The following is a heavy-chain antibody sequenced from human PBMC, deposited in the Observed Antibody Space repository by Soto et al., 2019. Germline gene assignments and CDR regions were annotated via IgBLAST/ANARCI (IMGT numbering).Heavy chain of an antibody. CDR1: GGSISSSSYY. V-gene: IGHV4-39*01. CDR3: ARRYSSGWYVDYFDY. D-gene: IGHD6-19*01. J-gene: IGHJ4*02. Sequence: QLQLQESGPGLVKPSETLSLTCTVSGGSISSSSYYWGWIRQPPGKGLEWIGSIYYSGSTYYNPSLKSRVTISVDTSKNQFSLKLSSVTAADTAVYYCARRYSSGWYVDYFDYWGQGTLVTVSS. CDR2: IYYSGST.